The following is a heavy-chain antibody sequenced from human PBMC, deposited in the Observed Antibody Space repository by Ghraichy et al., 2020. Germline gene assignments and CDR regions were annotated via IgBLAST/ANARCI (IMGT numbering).Heavy chain of an antibody. D-gene: IGHD3-10*01. CDR2: INSDGSST. J-gene: IGHJ6*02. CDR3: ARGITMVRGVIHYYYYGMDV. CDR1: GFTFSSYW. V-gene: IGHV3-74*01. Sequence: GGSLRLSCAASGFTFSSYWMHWVRQAPGKGLVWVSRINSDGSSTSYADSVKGRFTISRDNAKNTLYLQMNSLRAEDTAVYYCARGITMVRGVIHYYYYGMDVWGQGTTVTVSS.